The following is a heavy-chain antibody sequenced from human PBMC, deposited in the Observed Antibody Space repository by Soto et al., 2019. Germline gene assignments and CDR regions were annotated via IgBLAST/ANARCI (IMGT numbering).Heavy chain of an antibody. CDR3: ARDIGSYAYGEGY. J-gene: IGHJ4*02. CDR2: VYSSGTT. Sequence: SETLYLTCGVSCGSINSYWWSWIRQPAGKGLEWIGRVYSSGTTDYNPSLNSRATLSVETSKNQFSLKLSSVTAADTAVYYCARDIGSYAYGEGYWGQGIQVTVSS. CDR1: CGSINSYW. V-gene: IGHV4-4*07. D-gene: IGHD3-10*01.